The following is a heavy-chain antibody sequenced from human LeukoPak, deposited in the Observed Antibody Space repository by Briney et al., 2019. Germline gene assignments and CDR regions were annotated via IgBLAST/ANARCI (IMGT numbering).Heavy chain of an antibody. CDR2: ISAHNGNT. V-gene: IGHV1-18*01. Sequence: GASVKVSCKASGYTFTSYGISWVRQATGQELEWMGWISAHNGNTNYAQKLQGRVTMTTDTSTSTAYMELRSLRSDDTAVYYCARVDYYDSSGYFDYWGQGTLVTVSS. CDR1: GYTFTSYG. CDR3: ARVDYYDSSGYFDY. J-gene: IGHJ4*02. D-gene: IGHD3-22*01.